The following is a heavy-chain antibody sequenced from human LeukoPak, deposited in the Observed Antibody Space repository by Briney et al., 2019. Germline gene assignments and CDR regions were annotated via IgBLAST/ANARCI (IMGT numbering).Heavy chain of an antibody. CDR1: GFTFSSYS. J-gene: IGHJ6*02. D-gene: IGHD1-14*01. CDR2: IISSSSYI. CDR3: ARDEVSADYYGMDV. V-gene: IGHV3-21*01. Sequence: GGSLKLSCAASGFTFSSYSMNWVRQAPGKGLEWVSSIISSSSYIYYADSVKGRFTISRDNAKNSLYLQMNSLRAEDTAVYYCARDEVSADYYGMDVWGHGTTVTVSS.